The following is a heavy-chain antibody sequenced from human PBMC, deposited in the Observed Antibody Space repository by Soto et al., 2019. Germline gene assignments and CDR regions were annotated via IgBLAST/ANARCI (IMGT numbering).Heavy chain of an antibody. V-gene: IGHV5-51*01. CDR3: ARRGYSYSFDF. CDR2: IYPGDSDA. D-gene: IGHD5-18*01. J-gene: IGHJ4*02. Sequence: EVQLLQSGAEVKKPGDSLKISCKVSGYTFTSYWIVWVRKLPGKGLEWMGIIYPGDSDARYNPSFQGQVSISVDKSISTAYMQWSSLEASDTAMYFCARRGYSYSFDFWGQGTLVTVSS. CDR1: GYTFTSYW.